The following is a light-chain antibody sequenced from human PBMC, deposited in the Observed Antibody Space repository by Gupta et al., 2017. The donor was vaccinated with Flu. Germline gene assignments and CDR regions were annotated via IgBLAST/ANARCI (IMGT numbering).Light chain of an antibody. V-gene: IGLV2-14*01. CDR1: DVDDYNY. Sequence: DVDDYNYISWYQQQPGKAPKLMVYEVSNRPSGVSNRFSGSKSGNTASLTISGLQAEDEADYYCSSYTNNSTPSWVFGGGTKLTVL. CDR2: EVS. CDR3: SSYTNNSTPSWV. J-gene: IGLJ3*02.